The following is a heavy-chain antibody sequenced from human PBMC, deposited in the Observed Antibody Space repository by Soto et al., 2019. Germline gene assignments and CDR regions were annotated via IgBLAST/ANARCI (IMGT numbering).Heavy chain of an antibody. V-gene: IGHV5-51*01. D-gene: IGHD3-10*01. CDR3: AKHNYFGSGSSFYYYRSDI. J-gene: IGHJ6*02. CDR2: IFPADSDI. Sequence: GESLKISCKASGYIFSTNWIAWVRHVPGKGLEWMGSIFPADSDIRYNPSFQGQVTISVDKSIDTAYLQWSSLKASDTGTFYCAKHNYFGSGSSFYYYRSDIWGQGTTVTVS. CDR1: GYIFSTNW.